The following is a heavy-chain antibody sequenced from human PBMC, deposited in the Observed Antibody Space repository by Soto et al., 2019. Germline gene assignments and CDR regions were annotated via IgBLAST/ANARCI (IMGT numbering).Heavy chain of an antibody. CDR3: ARGSSGWYVLLDY. V-gene: IGHV1-3*05. CDR1: GYTFTSYA. J-gene: IGHJ4*02. D-gene: IGHD6-19*01. Sequence: QVQLVQSGAEEKKPGASVKVSCKASGYTFTSYAMHWVRQAPGQRLEWMGWINAGNGNTKYSQKFQGRVTITRDTSASTAYMELSSLRSEDTAVYYCARGSSGWYVLLDYWGQGTPVTVSS. CDR2: INAGNGNT.